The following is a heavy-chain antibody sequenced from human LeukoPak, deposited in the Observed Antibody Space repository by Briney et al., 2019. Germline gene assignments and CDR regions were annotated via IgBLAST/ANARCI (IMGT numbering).Heavy chain of an antibody. CDR2: IYYSGST. J-gene: IGHJ4*02. V-gene: IGHV4-59*01. CDR3: ARDSPSGSYAY. CDR1: GGSISSYY. D-gene: IGHD1-26*01. Sequence: SETLSLTCTVSGGSISSYYWSWIRQPPGKGLEWIGYIYYSGSTNYNPSLKSRVTISVDTSKNQFSLKLSSVTAADTAVYYCARDSPSGSYAYWGQGTLVTVSS.